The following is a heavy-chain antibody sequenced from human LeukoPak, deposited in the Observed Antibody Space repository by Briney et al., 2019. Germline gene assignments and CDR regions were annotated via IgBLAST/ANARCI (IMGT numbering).Heavy chain of an antibody. V-gene: IGHV3-30-3*01. Sequence: GGSLRLSCAASGFTFSSYAMHWVRQAPGKGLEWVAVISYDGSNKYYADSVKGRFTISRDDSKNTLYLQMNSLRAEDTAVYYCARAPYSIAAAGTYYDYWGQGTLVTVSS. J-gene: IGHJ4*02. CDR1: GFTFSSYA. CDR3: ARAPYSIAAAGTYYDY. D-gene: IGHD6-13*01. CDR2: ISYDGSNK.